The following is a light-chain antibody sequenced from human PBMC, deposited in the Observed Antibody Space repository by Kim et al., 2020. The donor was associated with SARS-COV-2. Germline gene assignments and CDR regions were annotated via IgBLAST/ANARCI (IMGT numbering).Light chain of an antibody. J-gene: IGKJ1*01. CDR3: QQYGSPPRT. CDR1: QTITNRY. CDR2: GAS. V-gene: IGKV3-20*01. Sequence: YPGDAATLSSRASQTITNRYLAWYQQKPGQAPRLLIYGASSRATGIPDRFSGSGSGTDFTLTISRLEPEDFGVYYCQQYGSPPRTFGQGTKVDIK.